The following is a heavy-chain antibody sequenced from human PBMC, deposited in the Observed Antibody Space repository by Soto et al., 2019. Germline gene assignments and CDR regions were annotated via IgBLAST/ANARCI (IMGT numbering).Heavy chain of an antibody. D-gene: IGHD6-19*01. CDR3: ARDLRGAGTSGYYGMDV. Sequence: SETLSLTCTVSGGSISRYYWSWIRQPPGKGLEWIGYIYYSGSTTYQPSLKSRVTISVDRSQNQFSLELTSVTAADTAVYFCARDLRGAGTSGYYGMDVWGQGTTVTVSS. CDR2: IYYSGST. CDR1: GGSISRYY. J-gene: IGHJ6*02. V-gene: IGHV4-59*01.